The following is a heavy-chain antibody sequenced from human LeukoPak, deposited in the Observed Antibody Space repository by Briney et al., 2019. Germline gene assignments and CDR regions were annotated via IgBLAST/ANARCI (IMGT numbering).Heavy chain of an antibody. J-gene: IGHJ4*02. Sequence: GESLKISCKGSGCSSTSSWVGWVRQMPGKGLDWMGIIYLGDSETRYSPSFQGQVTISADKSINTAYLQWSSLKASDTAMYYCARHPSYTSGWPLDYWGQGTLVIVSS. V-gene: IGHV5-51*01. CDR2: IYLGDSET. CDR3: ARHPSYTSGWPLDY. CDR1: GCSSTSSW. D-gene: IGHD6-19*01.